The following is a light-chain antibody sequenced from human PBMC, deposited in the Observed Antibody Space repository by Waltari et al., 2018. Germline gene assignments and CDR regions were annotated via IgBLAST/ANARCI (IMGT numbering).Light chain of an antibody. CDR2: EAA. CDR3: QQYNFYPWT. J-gene: IGKJ1*01. Sequence: DLQMPQSPSTLSASVGDRVTITCRASQSISNWLAWYQQKPGKGPKLLIYEAASLESGVPSRFSGSGSGTEFTLTISSLQPDDFATYYCQQYNFYPWTFGQGTTVEIK. V-gene: IGKV1-5*01. CDR1: QSISNW.